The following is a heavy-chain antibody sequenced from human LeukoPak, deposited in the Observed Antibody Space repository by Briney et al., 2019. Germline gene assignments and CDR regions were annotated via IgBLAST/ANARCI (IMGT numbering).Heavy chain of an antibody. Sequence: GGYLRLYCAASGFTFDDYAMHWVRQAPGKGLEWVSDISWNSGSIGYADSVKGRFTISRDNAKNSLYLQMNSLRAEDTALYYCAKAVVPAAMHVYYYGMDVWGQGTTVTVSS. V-gene: IGHV3-9*01. CDR3: AKAVVPAAMHVYYYGMDV. D-gene: IGHD2-2*01. CDR2: ISWNSGSI. CDR1: GFTFDDYA. J-gene: IGHJ6*02.